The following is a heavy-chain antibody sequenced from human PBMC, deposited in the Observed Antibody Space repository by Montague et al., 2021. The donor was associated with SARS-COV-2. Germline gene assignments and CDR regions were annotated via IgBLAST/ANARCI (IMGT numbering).Heavy chain of an antibody. CDR1: GFSLSTSGMC. V-gene: IGHV2-70*01. J-gene: IGHJ4*02. D-gene: IGHD4-23*01. CDR3: ARSYSTTLVTRAFGY. Sequence: PALVKPTQTLTLTCTFSGFSLSTSGMCVSWIRQPPGKALEWLTLIDWDDDKYYSTSLKTRLTISKDTSKNQVVLTMTNMDPVDTATYYCARSYSTTLVTRAFGYWGKRTLVTVFS. CDR2: IDWDDDK.